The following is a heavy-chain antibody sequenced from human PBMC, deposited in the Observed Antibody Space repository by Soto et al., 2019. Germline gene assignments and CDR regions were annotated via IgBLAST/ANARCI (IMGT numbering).Heavy chain of an antibody. Sequence: PGGSLRLSCAASGFTFSDHYMDWVRQAPGKGLEWVGRIRDKGNSDTTEYAASVKGRFTVSRDDSKNSLSLQMDSLKIEDTAVYYCASLSGYAGRYQSPYWGQGILVTVSS. J-gene: IGHJ4*02. CDR3: ASLSGYAGRYQSPY. D-gene: IGHD1-26*01. V-gene: IGHV3-72*01. CDR1: GFTFSDHY. CDR2: IRDKGNSDTT.